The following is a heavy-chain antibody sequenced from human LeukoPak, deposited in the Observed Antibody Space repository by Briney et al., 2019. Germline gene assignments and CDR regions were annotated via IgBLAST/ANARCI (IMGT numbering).Heavy chain of an antibody. D-gene: IGHD2-2*01. CDR1: GFTFSSYE. CDR2: ISSSGSTI. Sequence: GGSLRLSCAASGFTFSSYEMNWVRQAPGKGLEWVSYISSSGSTIYYADSVKGRFTISRDNAKNSLYLQMNSLRAEGTAVYYCARRCSSTSCYAYYYYYGMDVWGQGTTVTVSS. CDR3: ARRCSSTSCYAYYYYYGMDV. V-gene: IGHV3-48*03. J-gene: IGHJ6*02.